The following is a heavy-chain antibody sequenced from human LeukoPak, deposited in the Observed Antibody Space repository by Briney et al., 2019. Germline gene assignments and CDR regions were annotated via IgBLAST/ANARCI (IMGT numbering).Heavy chain of an antibody. D-gene: IGHD3-22*01. V-gene: IGHV4-4*07. CDR3: SRLWEYTVYYAGSGETFDI. CDR2: IYTSGST. CDR1: GGSISSYY. Sequence: KPSETLSLTCTVCGGSISSYYWSWIRQPAGKGLEWIGRIYTSGSTNYNPSLKSRVTMSVDTSKNQFSLKLSSVTAADTAVYYCSRLWEYTVYYAGSGETFDIWGQGTMVTVSS. J-gene: IGHJ3*02.